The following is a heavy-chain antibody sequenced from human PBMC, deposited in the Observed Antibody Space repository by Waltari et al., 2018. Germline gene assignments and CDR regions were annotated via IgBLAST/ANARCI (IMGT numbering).Heavy chain of an antibody. D-gene: IGHD2-8*02. CDR1: GFTSSSYS. Sequence: EVQLVESGGGLVKPGGSLRLSCAASGFTSSSYSMTWVRQAPGKGLEWVSSISSSSSYIYYADSVKGRFTISRDNAKNSLYLQMNSLRAEDTAVYYCARDAAGSGVFDYWGQGTLVTVSS. CDR2: ISSSSSYI. V-gene: IGHV3-21*01. J-gene: IGHJ4*02. CDR3: ARDAAGSGVFDY.